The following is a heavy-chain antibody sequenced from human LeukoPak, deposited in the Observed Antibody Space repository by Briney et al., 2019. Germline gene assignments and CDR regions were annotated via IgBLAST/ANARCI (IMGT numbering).Heavy chain of an antibody. CDR3: ARMHCGGDCSEDNFDY. Sequence: ASVKVSCKASGYTFTSYGISWVQQAPGQGLEWMGWISAYNGNTNYAQKLQGRVTMTTDTSTSTAYMELRSLRSDDTAVYYCARMHCGGDCSEDNFDYWGQGTLVTVSS. J-gene: IGHJ4*02. CDR2: ISAYNGNT. D-gene: IGHD2-21*02. V-gene: IGHV1-18*01. CDR1: GYTFTSYG.